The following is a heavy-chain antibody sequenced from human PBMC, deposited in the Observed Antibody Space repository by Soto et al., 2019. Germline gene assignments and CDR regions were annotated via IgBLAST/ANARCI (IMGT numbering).Heavy chain of an antibody. CDR2: IYYSGNT. D-gene: IGHD5-12*01. CDR1: GGSISYYY. V-gene: IGHV4-59*01. CDR3: VRGGYVHAFDY. Sequence: SETLSLTCTVSGGSISYYYWGRIRQPPGKGLEWIGSIYYSGNTHYNPSLKSRVTISVDTSMNQFSLNLDSVTAVDSAVYYCVRGGYVHAFDYWGHGALVTVSS. J-gene: IGHJ4*01.